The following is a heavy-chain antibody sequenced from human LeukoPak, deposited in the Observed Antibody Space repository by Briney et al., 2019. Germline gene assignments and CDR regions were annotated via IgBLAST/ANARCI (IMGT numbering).Heavy chain of an antibody. J-gene: IGHJ4*02. Sequence: GGSLRLSCAASGFTFSSYEMNWGRQAPAQGLELVSYISSSGSTIYYADPVKGRFTISRDNAKNSLYLQMNSLRAEDTAVYYCAREEDGYDSSGYFCDWGQGTLVTVSS. V-gene: IGHV3-48*03. CDR1: GFTFSSYE. CDR2: ISSSGSTI. CDR3: AREEDGYDSSGYFCD. D-gene: IGHD3-22*01.